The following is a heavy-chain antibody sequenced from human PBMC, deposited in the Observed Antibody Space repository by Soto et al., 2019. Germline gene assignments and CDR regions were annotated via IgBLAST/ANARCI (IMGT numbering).Heavy chain of an antibody. V-gene: IGHV4-39*07. D-gene: IGHD3-22*01. CDR2: IYSTENT. J-gene: IGHJ3*02. CDR1: GGSVSSNSYS. CDR3: AKRGFYDGRGSRHAFDI. Sequence: PSETLSLTCTVSGGSVSSNSYSWGWIRQSPGKGLEWIGIIYSTENTYYHPSLLSRVTISADTSMNEFSLRLSSVTAADTAIYYCAKRGFYDGRGSRHAFDIWGQGTMVT.